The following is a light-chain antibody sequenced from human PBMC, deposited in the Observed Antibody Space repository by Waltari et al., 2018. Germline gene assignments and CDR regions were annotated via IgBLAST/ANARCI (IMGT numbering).Light chain of an antibody. CDR3: FTVDDNSLRL. CDR1: VLGKKF. Sequence: SYELTQPSSVSVSPGQTARITCSGDVLGKKFIRWFQQKPGQAPVLLIFRDSERPPGIPERFSGSSSGTTVTLTISGAQVEDEADCYCFTVDDNSLRLFGGGTKLTVL. CDR2: RDS. V-gene: IGLV3-27*01. J-gene: IGLJ2*01.